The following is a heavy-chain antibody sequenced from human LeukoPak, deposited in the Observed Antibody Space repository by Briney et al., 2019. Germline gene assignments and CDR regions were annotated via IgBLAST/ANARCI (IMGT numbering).Heavy chain of an antibody. CDR1: GGSISSYF. J-gene: IGHJ3*02. D-gene: IGHD1-26*01. CDR3: ARDRRWELLHAFDI. CDR2: IHYSENT. V-gene: IGHV4-59*01. Sequence: PSETLSLTCTVSGGSISSYFWGWIRQPPGKGLEWIAYIHYSENTNYNPSLKSRVTLSVDTSKNQFSLKLSSVTAADTAVYYCARDRRWELLHAFDIWGQGTMVTVSS.